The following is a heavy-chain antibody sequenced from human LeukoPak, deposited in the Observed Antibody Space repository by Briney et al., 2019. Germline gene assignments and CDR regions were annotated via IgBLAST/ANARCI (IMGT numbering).Heavy chain of an antibody. Sequence: AASVTVACKASAATFSSYAISWDRQVPGQGLEWMGWIIPIFGTANYAQKFQGRVTITTDESTSTAYMELSSLRSEDTAVYYCAGGLLWFGNYYYYMDVWGKGTTVTVSS. D-gene: IGHD3-10*01. CDR1: AATFSSYA. CDR3: AGGLLWFGNYYYYMDV. V-gene: IGHV1-69*05. CDR2: IIPIFGTA. J-gene: IGHJ6*03.